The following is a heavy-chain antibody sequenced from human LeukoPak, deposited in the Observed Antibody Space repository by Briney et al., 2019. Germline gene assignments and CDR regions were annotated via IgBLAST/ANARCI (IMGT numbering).Heavy chain of an antibody. Sequence: PGGSLRLSCAASGFTFSSYWMSWVRQAPGKGLEWVANIKQDGSEKYYVDSVKGRFTISRDNAKNSLYLQMNSLRAEDTAVYYCARGATGAGSSLWPAGTREYYFDYWGQGTLVTVSS. J-gene: IGHJ4*02. CDR3: ARGATGAGSSLWPAGTREYYFDY. CDR1: GFTFSSYW. V-gene: IGHV3-7*01. D-gene: IGHD6-13*01. CDR2: IKQDGSEK.